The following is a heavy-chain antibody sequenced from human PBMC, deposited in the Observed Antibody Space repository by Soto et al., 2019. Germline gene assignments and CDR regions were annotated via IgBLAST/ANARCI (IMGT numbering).Heavy chain of an antibody. CDR1: GDPINNYY. V-gene: IGHV4-59*01. CDR3: ARGTKYYYQGMDV. Sequence: SETLSLTCTVSGDPINNYYWTWIRQPPGKGLEWIGYIYDSESTSYNPSLKSRLTISVDTSKNQFSLKLKSVTAADTAVYYCARGTKYYYQGMDVWGQGTTVTVSS. CDR2: IYDSEST. J-gene: IGHJ6*02.